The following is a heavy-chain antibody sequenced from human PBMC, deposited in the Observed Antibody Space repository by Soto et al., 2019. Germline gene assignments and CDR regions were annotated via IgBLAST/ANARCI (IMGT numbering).Heavy chain of an antibody. D-gene: IGHD1-26*01. CDR2: IKSKTDGGTT. CDR1: GFTFSNAW. CDR3: TTASPRWELLLADFES. Sequence: GGSLRLSCADSGFTFSNAWMSWVRQAPGKGLEWFGRIKSKTDGGTTDYAAPVKGRFTISRDDSKNTLYLQMNSMRPDDTAVYYCTTASPRWELLLADFESWGQGALV. J-gene: IGHJ4*02. V-gene: IGHV3-15*01.